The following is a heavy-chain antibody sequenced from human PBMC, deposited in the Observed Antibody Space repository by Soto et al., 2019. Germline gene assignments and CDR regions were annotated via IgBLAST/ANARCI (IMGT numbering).Heavy chain of an antibody. CDR1: GFTFSSYG. Sequence: PGGSLRLSCAASGFTFSSYGTHWVRQAPGKGLEWVAVIWYDGSNKYYADSVKGRFTISRDNSKNTLYLQMNSLRAEDTAVYYCARDGSILYYYYGMDVWGQGTTVTVSS. J-gene: IGHJ6*02. CDR3: ARDGSILYYYYGMDV. V-gene: IGHV3-33*01. D-gene: IGHD3-3*02. CDR2: IWYDGSNK.